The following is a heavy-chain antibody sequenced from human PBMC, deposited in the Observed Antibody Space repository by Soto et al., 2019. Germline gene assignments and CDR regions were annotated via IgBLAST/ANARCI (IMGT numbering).Heavy chain of an antibody. CDR1: GYTFTGYY. CDR2: INPNSGGT. V-gene: IGHV1-2*04. D-gene: IGHD3-22*01. J-gene: IGHJ6*02. CDR3: ARDFRTYYYDSSGYYDYYYGMDV. Sequence: GASVKVSCKASGYTFTGYYMHWVRQAPGQGLEWMGWINPNSGGTNYAQKFQGWVTMTRDTSISTAYMELSRLRSDDTAVYYCARDFRTYYYDSSGYYDYYYGMDVWGQGTTVTVSS.